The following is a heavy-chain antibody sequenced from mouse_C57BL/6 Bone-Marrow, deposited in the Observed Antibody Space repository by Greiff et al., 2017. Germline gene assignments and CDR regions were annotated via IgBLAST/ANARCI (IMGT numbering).Heavy chain of an antibody. CDR2: IYPRSGNT. CDR1: GYTFTSYG. Sequence: VKLMEPGAELARPGASVKLSCKASGYTFTSYGISWVKQRTGQGLEWIGEIYPRSGNTYYNEKFKGKATLTADKSSSTAYMELRSLTSEDSAVYFCARSAGGYFDDWGQGTTLTVSS. J-gene: IGHJ2*01. CDR3: ARSAGGYFDD. V-gene: IGHV1-81*01.